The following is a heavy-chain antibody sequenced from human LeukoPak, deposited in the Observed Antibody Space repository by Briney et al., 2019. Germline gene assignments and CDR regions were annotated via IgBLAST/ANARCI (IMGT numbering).Heavy chain of an antibody. CDR1: GGSFSGYY. CDR3: ARERTSCCSTFDY. J-gene: IGHJ4*02. CDR2: INHSGST. Sequence: SETLSLTCAVYGGSFSGYYWSWIRQPPGKGLEWIGEINHSGSTNYNPSLKSRVTISVDTSKNQFSLKLSSVTAADTAVCYCARERTSCCSTFDYWGQGTLVTVSS. D-gene: IGHD2-2*01. V-gene: IGHV4-34*01.